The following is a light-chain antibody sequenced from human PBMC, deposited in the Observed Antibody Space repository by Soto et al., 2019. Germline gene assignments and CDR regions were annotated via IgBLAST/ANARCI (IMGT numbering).Light chain of an antibody. V-gene: IGKV3-15*01. Sequence: EIVMTQSPATLSLSPGERAALSCRASQSINSELAWYQQKPGQPPRLLIYGASTRATGVPARFTGSESGSEFTLTISGLQSEDFAVYYCQQGHNWHLTFGKGTRLEI. CDR1: QSINSE. J-gene: IGKJ2*01. CDR3: QQGHNWHLT. CDR2: GAS.